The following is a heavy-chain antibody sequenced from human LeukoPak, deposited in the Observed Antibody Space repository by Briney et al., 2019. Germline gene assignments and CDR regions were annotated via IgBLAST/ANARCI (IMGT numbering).Heavy chain of an antibody. Sequence: GGSLRFSCAASGFNFRDSAMHWVRQPPGKGLEGVAVSSYDGTNKYYADSVNGRFTISRDNSKNTLFLQMNNLRLEDTAVYYCAADYGDYVSPSDWGQGSLVIVSS. V-gene: IGHV3-30*04. CDR2: SSYDGTNK. CDR1: GFNFRDSA. J-gene: IGHJ4*02. D-gene: IGHD4-17*01. CDR3: AADYGDYVSPSD.